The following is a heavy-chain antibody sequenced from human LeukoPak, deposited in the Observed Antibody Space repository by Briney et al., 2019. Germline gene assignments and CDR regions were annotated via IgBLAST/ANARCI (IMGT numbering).Heavy chain of an antibody. Sequence: GRSLRLSCEASGFTFSTYAMHWVRQAPGKGLEWVAVISYDGSNKYYADSVRGRFAISRDDSKNTLYLQMNSLRAEDTAVYYCARGGYYDSSGYPRLRPFDYWGQGTLVTVSS. CDR2: ISYDGSNK. CDR3: ARGGYYDSSGYPRLRPFDY. J-gene: IGHJ4*02. D-gene: IGHD3-22*01. V-gene: IGHV3-30*09. CDR1: GFTFSTYA.